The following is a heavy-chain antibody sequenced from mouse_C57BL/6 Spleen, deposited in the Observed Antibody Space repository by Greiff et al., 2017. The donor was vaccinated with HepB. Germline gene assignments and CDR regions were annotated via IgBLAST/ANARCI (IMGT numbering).Heavy chain of an antibody. D-gene: IGHD2-1*01. CDR1: GYTFTSYW. Sequence: VQLQQPGAELVKPGASVKLSCKASGYTFTSYWMHWVKQRPGQGLEWIGMIHPNSGSTNYNEKFKSKATLTVDKSSSTAYMQLSSLTSEDSAVYYCARSDYGKVDWYFDVWGTGTTVTVSS. V-gene: IGHV1-64*01. J-gene: IGHJ1*03. CDR2: IHPNSGST. CDR3: ARSDYGKVDWYFDV.